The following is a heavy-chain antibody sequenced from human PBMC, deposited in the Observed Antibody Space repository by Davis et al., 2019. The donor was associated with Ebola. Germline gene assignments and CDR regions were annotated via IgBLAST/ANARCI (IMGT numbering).Heavy chain of an antibody. D-gene: IGHD4-11*01. CDR1: GFTFSYYP. J-gene: IGHJ4*02. CDR2: ITGSGNTV. CDR3: ARGRWDYSLDY. V-gene: IGHV3-48*02. Sequence: GESLKISCSASGFTFSYYPMDWGRQAPGKGLEWLSHITGSGNTVYYSDSVKGRFTISRDNAKSSLYLQMNSLSDEDTAVYYCARGRWDYSLDYWGQGTLVTVSS.